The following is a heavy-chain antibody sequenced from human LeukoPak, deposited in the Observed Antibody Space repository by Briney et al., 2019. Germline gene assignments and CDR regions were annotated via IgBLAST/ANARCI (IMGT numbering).Heavy chain of an antibody. CDR3: ARDHSSSWSYFDY. CDR1: GGSLSSYH. Sequence: SETLSLTCTVSGGSLSSYHWSWIRQPPGKGLEWIGHISYSGNTNYKPSLKSRVTISVDTSKNQFSLKLSSVTAADTAVYYCARDHSSSWSYFDYWGQGTLVTVSS. CDR2: ISYSGNT. D-gene: IGHD6-13*01. V-gene: IGHV4-59*01. J-gene: IGHJ4*02.